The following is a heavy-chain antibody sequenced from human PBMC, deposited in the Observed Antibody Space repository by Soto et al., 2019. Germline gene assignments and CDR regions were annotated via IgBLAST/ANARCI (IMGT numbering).Heavy chain of an antibody. CDR2: IWYDGSNK. CDR3: ARDAKQHLVSHDCFDP. V-gene: IGHV3-33*01. J-gene: IGHJ5*02. D-gene: IGHD6-13*01. CDR1: GFTFSSYG. Sequence: PGGSLRLSCAASGFTFSSYGMHWVRQAPGKGLEWVAVIWYDGSNKYYADSVKCRFTISRDNSKNTLYLQMNSLRAEDTAVYYCARDAKQHLVSHDCFDPWGQGTLVTVSS.